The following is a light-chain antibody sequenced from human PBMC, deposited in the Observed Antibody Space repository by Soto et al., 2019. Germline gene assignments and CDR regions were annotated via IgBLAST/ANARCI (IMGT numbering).Light chain of an antibody. CDR3: QQYGSSPPYT. Sequence: EIVLTQSPGTLSLSPGERATLSRRASQSVTSSYLAWYQQKPGQAPRLLIFGASSMATGIPDRFSGSGSGTDFTLTISRLEPEDFAVYYCQQYGSSPPYTFGQGTKLEIK. J-gene: IGKJ2*01. CDR1: QSVTSSY. V-gene: IGKV3-20*01. CDR2: GAS.